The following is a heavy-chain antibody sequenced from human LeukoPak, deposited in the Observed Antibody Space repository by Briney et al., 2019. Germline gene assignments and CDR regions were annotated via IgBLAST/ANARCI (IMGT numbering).Heavy chain of an antibody. V-gene: IGHV3-30-3*01. CDR2: ISYDGSNK. D-gene: IGHD6-19*01. J-gene: IGHJ4*02. CDR3: ARKHSSGWSFDY. Sequence: GRSLRLSCAASGFTSSSYAMHWVRQAPGKGLEWVAVISYDGSNKYYADSVKGRFTISRDNSKNTLYLQMNSLRAEDTAVYYCARKHSSGWSFDYWGQGTLVTVSS. CDR1: GFTSSSYA.